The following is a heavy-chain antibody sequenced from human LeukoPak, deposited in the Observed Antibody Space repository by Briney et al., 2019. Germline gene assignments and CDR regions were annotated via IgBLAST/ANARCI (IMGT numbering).Heavy chain of an antibody. CDR2: INHSGST. CDR3: ARGSGWHDY. J-gene: IGHJ4*02. Sequence: SSETLSLTCAVYGGAFSGYYWSWIRQPPGKGLEWIGEINHSGSTNYNPSLKSRVTISVDTSKNQFSLKPSSVTAADTAVYYCARGSGWHDYWGQGTLVTVSS. D-gene: IGHD6-19*01. CDR1: GGAFSGYY. V-gene: IGHV4-34*01.